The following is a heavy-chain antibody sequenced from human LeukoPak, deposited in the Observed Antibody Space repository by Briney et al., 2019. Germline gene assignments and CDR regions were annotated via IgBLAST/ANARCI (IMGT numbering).Heavy chain of an antibody. J-gene: IGHJ4*02. CDR1: GFTFSSYA. CDR3: ASPYYYDSSGYHYFDY. Sequence: GGSLRLSCAASGFTFSSYAMHWVRQAPGKGLEWVAVISYDGSNKYYADSVKGRFTISRDNSKNTLYLQMNSLRAEDTAVYYCASPYYYDSSGYHYFDYWGQGTLVTVSS. CDR2: ISYDGSNK. D-gene: IGHD3-22*01. V-gene: IGHV3-30-3*01.